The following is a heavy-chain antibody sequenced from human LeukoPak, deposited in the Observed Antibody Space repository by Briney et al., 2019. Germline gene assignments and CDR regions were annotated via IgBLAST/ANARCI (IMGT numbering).Heavy chain of an antibody. J-gene: IGHJ6*02. CDR2: IYYSGST. V-gene: IGHV4-39*07. CDR1: GGAISSSSY. CDR3: ARVNYYYYGMDV. Sequence: SETLSLTCTVSGGAISSSSYWAWIRQPPGKGLEWIGNIYYSGSTYYNPSLKSRVTISVDKSKNQFSLKLSSVTAADTAVYYCARVNYYYYGMDVWGQGTTVTVSS.